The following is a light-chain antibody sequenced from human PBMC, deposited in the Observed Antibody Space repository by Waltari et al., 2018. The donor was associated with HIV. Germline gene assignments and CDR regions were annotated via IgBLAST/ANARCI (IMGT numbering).Light chain of an antibody. CDR1: KFGLSDYNS. CDR2: NVN. CDR3: CSYAGTYTWV. Sequence: QSALTQPRSVSGSPGQSVTFSCAGIKFGLSDYNSVSWYQQRPGQAHKLILYNVNERPSGVPMRFSVSKSAKAASLTLSGLQAEDAATYFCCSYAGTYTWVFGGGTNLTV. J-gene: IGLJ3*02. V-gene: IGLV2-11*01.